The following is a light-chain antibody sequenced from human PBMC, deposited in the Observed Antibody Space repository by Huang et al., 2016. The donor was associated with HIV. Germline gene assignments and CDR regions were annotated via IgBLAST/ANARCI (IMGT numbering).Light chain of an antibody. CDR3: QQSYSTPWT. J-gene: IGKJ1*01. Sequence: DIQMTQSPSSLSPSIGDRVTITCRANQGISYSLAWYQQKPGKTSKLLIDAASRVESGVPSRFSGSGSGTDYTLTISSLQPEDFATYYCQQSYSTPWTFGQGTKVEAK. CDR2: AAS. CDR1: QGISYS. V-gene: IGKV1-NL1*01.